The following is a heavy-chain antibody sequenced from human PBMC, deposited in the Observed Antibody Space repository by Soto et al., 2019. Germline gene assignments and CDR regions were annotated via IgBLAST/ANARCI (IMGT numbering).Heavy chain of an antibody. V-gene: IGHV4-31*03. CDR3: ARGYCSSTSCFDP. CDR1: GGSISSGGYY. J-gene: IGHJ5*02. D-gene: IGHD2-2*01. CDR2: IYYSGST. Sequence: QVQLQESGPGLVKPSQTLSLTCTVSGGSISSGGYYWSWIRQHPGKGLEWIGYIYYSGSTNYNPSLKSRVTXSXDTXKNQFSLKLSSVTAADTAVYYCARGYCSSTSCFDPWGQGTLVTVSS.